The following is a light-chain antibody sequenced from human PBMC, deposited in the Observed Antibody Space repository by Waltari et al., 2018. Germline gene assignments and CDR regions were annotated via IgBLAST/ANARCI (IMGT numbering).Light chain of an antibody. CDR3: HQRSNWPIT. V-gene: IGKV3-11*01. CDR2: GAS. CDR1: QSVSSD. J-gene: IGKJ5*01. Sequence: EILMTQSPGTLSVSPGERATLSCRASQSVSSDLAWYQQKPGQAPRLLIYGASNRATGIPARFSGSGSGTDFTLTISSLESEDFAVYYCHQRSNWPITFGQGTRLEIK.